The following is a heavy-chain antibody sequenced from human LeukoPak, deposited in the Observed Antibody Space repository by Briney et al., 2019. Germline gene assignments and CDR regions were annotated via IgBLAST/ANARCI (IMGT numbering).Heavy chain of an antibody. D-gene: IGHD6-19*01. V-gene: IGHV3-43*02. Sequence: GGSLRLSCAASGFTFDDYAMHWVRQAPGKGLEWVSLISGDGGSTYYADSVKGRFTISRDNAKNTLYLQMNSPRAEDTAVYYCARVIAVAGFDYWGQGTLVTVSS. CDR3: ARVIAVAGFDY. CDR1: GFTFDDYA. J-gene: IGHJ4*02. CDR2: ISGDGGST.